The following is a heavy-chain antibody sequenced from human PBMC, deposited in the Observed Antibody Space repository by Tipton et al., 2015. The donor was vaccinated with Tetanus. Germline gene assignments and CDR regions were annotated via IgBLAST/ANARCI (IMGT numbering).Heavy chain of an antibody. Sequence: LRLSCAVYGGSFSGYFWSWIRQPPGKGLEWIGEINHSGSTNYNPSLKSRVTMSVDTSKNHFSLKLSSVTAADTAVYYCASGWRYYYDTTGFSDYWGQGTLVTVSS. J-gene: IGHJ4*02. CDR1: GGSFSGYF. CDR3: ASGWRYYYDTTGFSDY. CDR2: INHSGST. V-gene: IGHV4-34*01. D-gene: IGHD3-22*01.